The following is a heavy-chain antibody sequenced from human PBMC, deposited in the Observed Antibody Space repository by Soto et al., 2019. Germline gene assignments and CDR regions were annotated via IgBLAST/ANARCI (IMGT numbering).Heavy chain of an antibody. CDR3: AGTYDFWSGTRYAFDI. CDR2: IWYDGSNK. CDR1: GFTFSSYG. Sequence: VQLLESGGGLVQPGGSLRLSCAASGFTFSSYGMHWVRQAPGKGLEWVAVIWYDGSNKYYADSVKGRFTISRDNSKNTLYLQMNSLRAEDTAVYYCAGTYDFWSGTRYAFDIWGQGTMVTVSS. V-gene: IGHV3-33*01. J-gene: IGHJ3*02. D-gene: IGHD3-3*01.